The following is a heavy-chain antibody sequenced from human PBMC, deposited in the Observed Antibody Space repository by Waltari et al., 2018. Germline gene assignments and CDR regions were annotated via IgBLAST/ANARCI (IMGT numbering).Heavy chain of an antibody. Sequence: QVQLVQSGAEVKKPGASVKVSCKASGYTFTSYDINWVRQATGQGLEWMGGMNPNSGNTGYAQKFQGRVTITRNTSISTAYMELSSLRSEDTAVYYCATYYYGSGSYYFAFDIWGQGTMVTVSS. CDR2: MNPNSGNT. CDR1: GYTFTSYD. V-gene: IGHV1-8*03. CDR3: ATYYYGSGSYYFAFDI. D-gene: IGHD3-10*01. J-gene: IGHJ3*02.